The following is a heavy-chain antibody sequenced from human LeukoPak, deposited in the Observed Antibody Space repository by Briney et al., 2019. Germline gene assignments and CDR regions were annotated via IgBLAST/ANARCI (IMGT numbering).Heavy chain of an antibody. CDR2: TYYRSKWYN. CDR3: ARGPAWYDAFYFDY. CDR1: GDSVSSNSAA. J-gene: IGHJ4*02. Sequence: SQTLSLTCAISGDSVSSNSAAWNRIRQSPSRGLEWLGRTYYRSKWYNDYAVSVKSRITINPDTSKNQFSLQLNSVTPEDTAVYYCARGPAWYDAFYFDYWGQGTLVTVSS. V-gene: IGHV6-1*01. D-gene: IGHD1-1*01.